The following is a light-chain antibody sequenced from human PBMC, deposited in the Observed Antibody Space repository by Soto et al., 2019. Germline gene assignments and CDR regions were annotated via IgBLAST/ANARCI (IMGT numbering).Light chain of an antibody. V-gene: IGKV1-9*01. J-gene: IGKJ5*01. CDR2: AAY. CDR1: QGISSY. CDR3: QQLNSYPIT. Sequence: IQLTQAPSSLCASVGDIVTITCRASQGISSYLAWYQQKPGKAPTLLLYAAYTLQSGVTSRFSGSGSGTDFTLTISSLQPEDFATYYCQQLNSYPITFGQGTRLDIK.